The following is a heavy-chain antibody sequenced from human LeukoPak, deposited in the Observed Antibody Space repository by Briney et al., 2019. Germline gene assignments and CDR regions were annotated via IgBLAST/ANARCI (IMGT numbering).Heavy chain of an antibody. V-gene: IGHV3-33*06. D-gene: IGHD5-18*01. Sequence: GGSLRLSCAAAGFSFSSYGMHWVRQAPDKGLEWVATTWYDGSQTYSADSVKGRFTISRDNSKNTVYLHMNSLRAEDTAVYYCAKDRRGFSYGYWGFDYWGQGALVTVSS. CDR3: AKDRRGFSYGYWGFDY. CDR1: GFSFSSYG. J-gene: IGHJ4*02. CDR2: TWYDGSQT.